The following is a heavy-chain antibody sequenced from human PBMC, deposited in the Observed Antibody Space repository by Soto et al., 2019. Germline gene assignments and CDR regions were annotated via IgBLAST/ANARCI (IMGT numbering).Heavy chain of an antibody. V-gene: IGHV1-46*01. CDR3: ARYDYNGYYFDY. CDR1: GYSFSDRY. CDR2: INPSGGST. Sequence: ALVKVSCKASGYSFSDRYVVWVRQAPGQGYEWMGIINPSGGSTTYAQKFQGRVTMTRDTSTTTVYMELSSLKSEDTAVYYCARYDYNGYYFDYWGQGTLVTVSS. J-gene: IGHJ4*02. D-gene: IGHD4-4*01.